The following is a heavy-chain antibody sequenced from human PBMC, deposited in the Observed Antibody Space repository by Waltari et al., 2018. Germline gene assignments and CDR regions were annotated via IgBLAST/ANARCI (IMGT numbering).Heavy chain of an antibody. Sequence: QVQLQESGPGLVKPSQTLSLTCPVSGGSISSGRYYWSWIRQPAGKGLEWIGRNYTSWRTNYNPSLKRRGTISVDTAKNQLSLKLSSVTAADTAVYYCARDRRVYGDYGGEWFDPWGQGTLVTVSS. CDR3: ARDRRVYGDYGGEWFDP. J-gene: IGHJ5*02. D-gene: IGHD4-17*01. V-gene: IGHV4-61*02. CDR1: GGSISSGRYY. CDR2: NYTSWRT.